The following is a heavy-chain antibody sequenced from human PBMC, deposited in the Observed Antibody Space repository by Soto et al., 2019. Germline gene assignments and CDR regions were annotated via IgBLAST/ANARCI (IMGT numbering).Heavy chain of an antibody. D-gene: IGHD2-2*01. CDR3: ALFTEYFLVVPAAMPAIGAWYFDY. CDR2: INHSGST. J-gene: IGHJ4*02. V-gene: IGHV4-34*01. CDR1: GGSFSGYY. Sequence: SETLSLTCAVYGGSFSGYYWSWIRQPPGKGLEWIGEINHSGSTNYNPSLKSRVTISVDTSKNQFSLKLSSVTAADTAVFYCALFTEYFLVVPAAMPAIGAWYFDYWGQGTLVTVSS.